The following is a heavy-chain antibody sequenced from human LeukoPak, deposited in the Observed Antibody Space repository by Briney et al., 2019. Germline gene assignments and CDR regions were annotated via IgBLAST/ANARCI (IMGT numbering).Heavy chain of an antibody. D-gene: IGHD4-17*01. CDR3: ARGGPYGDYVGAFDI. V-gene: IGHV3-48*03. J-gene: IGHJ3*02. CDR1: GFNFSSYE. CDR2: ISSSGSTI. Sequence: GGSLRLSWAASGFNFSSYEMNWVRQAPGKGLEWVSYISSSGSTIYYADSVKGRFTISRDNAKNSLYLQMNSLRAEDTAVYYCARGGPYGDYVGAFDIWGQGTMVTVSS.